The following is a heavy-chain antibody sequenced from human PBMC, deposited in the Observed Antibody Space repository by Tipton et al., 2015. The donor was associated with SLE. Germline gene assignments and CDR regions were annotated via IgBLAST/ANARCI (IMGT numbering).Heavy chain of an antibody. CDR1: GFTFSSYS. J-gene: IGHJ5*02. D-gene: IGHD6-13*01. V-gene: IGHV3-48*01. CDR2: ISSSSSTI. Sequence: SLRLSCAASGFTFSSYSMNWVRQAPGKGLEWVSYISSSSSTIYYADSVKGRFTISRDNAKNSLYLQMNSLRAEDTAVYYCARDHSGYFPGWFDPWGQGTLVTVSS. CDR3: ARDHSGYFPGWFDP.